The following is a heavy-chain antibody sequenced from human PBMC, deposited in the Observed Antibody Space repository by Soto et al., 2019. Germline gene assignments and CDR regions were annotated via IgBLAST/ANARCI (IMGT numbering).Heavy chain of an antibody. CDR2: IYYSGST. Sequence: SETLSLTCTVSGGSISSSSYYWGWIRQPPGKGLEWIGSIYYSGSTYYNPSLKSRVTISVDTSKNQFSLKLSSVTAADTAVYYCARAFMITFGGVISWFDPWGQGTLVTVSS. V-gene: IGHV4-39*01. J-gene: IGHJ5*02. CDR1: GGSISSSSYY. CDR3: ARAFMITFGGVISWFDP. D-gene: IGHD3-16*01.